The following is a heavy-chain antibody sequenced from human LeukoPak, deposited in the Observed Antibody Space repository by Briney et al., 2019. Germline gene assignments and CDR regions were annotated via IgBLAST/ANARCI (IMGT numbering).Heavy chain of an antibody. CDR1: GFTFSSYG. Sequence: PGGSLRLSCAASGFTFSSYGMHWVRQAPGKGLEWVAFIRYDGSNKYYVGSVKGRFTISRDNSKNTLYLQMNSLRAEDTAVYYCARAKPKNMVRGLIMRRESRYYFDYWGQGTLVTVSS. CDR2: IRYDGSNK. CDR3: ARAKPKNMVRGLIMRRESRYYFDY. V-gene: IGHV3-30*02. J-gene: IGHJ4*02. D-gene: IGHD3-10*01.